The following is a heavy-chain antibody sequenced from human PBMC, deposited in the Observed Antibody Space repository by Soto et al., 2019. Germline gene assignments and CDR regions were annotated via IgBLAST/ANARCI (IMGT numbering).Heavy chain of an antibody. V-gene: IGHV1-2*04. CDR2: INSNSGAT. Sequence: ASVKVSCKASGYTFGGFYIHWMRQAPGQGLEWVGSINSNSGATTYAQKFQDSVAMTRDTSVSTAYMDLNRLTSDDTAIYYCAIIMTHSDSFDIWGQGTMVTVSS. D-gene: IGHD3-16*01. CDR1: GYTFGGFY. J-gene: IGHJ3*02. CDR3: AIIMTHSDSFDI.